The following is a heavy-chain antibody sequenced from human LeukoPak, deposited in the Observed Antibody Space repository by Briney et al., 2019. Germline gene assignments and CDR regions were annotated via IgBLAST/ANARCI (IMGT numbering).Heavy chain of an antibody. Sequence: GGSLRLSCAASGFTFSDYYMSWIRQAPGKGLEWVSYISTIGTTIYYADSVKGRFTISRDNAKNSLYLQVNSLRAEDTAVYYCARGVLGIRTPYFDDWGQGTLVTVSS. V-gene: IGHV3-11*01. J-gene: IGHJ4*02. D-gene: IGHD7-27*01. CDR1: GFTFSDYY. CDR2: ISTIGTTI. CDR3: ARGVLGIRTPYFDD.